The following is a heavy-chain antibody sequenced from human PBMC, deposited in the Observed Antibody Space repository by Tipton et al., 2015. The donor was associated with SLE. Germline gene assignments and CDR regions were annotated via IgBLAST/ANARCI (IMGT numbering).Heavy chain of an antibody. CDR3: ARDRGYCSSASCYNWFDP. V-gene: IGHV4-31*03. D-gene: IGHD2-2*01. CDR2: IHYSGST. J-gene: IGHJ5*02. Sequence: TLSLTCTVSGDSISSGVYYWSWLRQHPGKGLEWFGYIHYSGSTYYNPSLKSRVTISVDTSKNQFSLKLNSVTAADSAVYYCARDRGYCSSASCYNWFDPWGQGTLVTVSS. CDR1: GDSISSGVYY.